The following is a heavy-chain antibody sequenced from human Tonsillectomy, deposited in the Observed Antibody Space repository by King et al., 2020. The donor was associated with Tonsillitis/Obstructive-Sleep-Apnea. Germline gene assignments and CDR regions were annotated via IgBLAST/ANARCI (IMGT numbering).Heavy chain of an antibody. CDR1: IYTFIGYY. CDR2: INPNGGGT. CDR3: ATVGTISAAGRISNWYFDL. D-gene: IGHD6-13*01. V-gene: IGHV1-2*02. Sequence: QLVQSGAEVKKPGASVKVSCKASIYTFIGYYIHWVRQAPGQGLEWMGWINPNGGGTNYAQKFPGRVTMTRDTSISTGYMELSRMRSDDTAEYYCATVGTISAAGRISNWYFDLWGRGTLVTVSS. J-gene: IGHJ2*01.